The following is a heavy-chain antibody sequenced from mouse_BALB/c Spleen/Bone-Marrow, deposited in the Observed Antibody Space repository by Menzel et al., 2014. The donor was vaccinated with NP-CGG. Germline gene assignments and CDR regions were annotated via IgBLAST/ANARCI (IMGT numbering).Heavy chain of an antibody. J-gene: IGHJ3*01. CDR2: ISYSGST. V-gene: IGHV3-2*02. CDR1: GYSITSDYA. D-gene: IGHD1-1*01. CDR3: ARSYYYGSSPFAY. Sequence: VQPQQSGPGLVKPSQSLSLTCTVTGYSITSDYAWNWIRQFPGNKLEWMGYISYSGSTSYNPSLKSRISITRDTSKNQFFLQLNSVTTEDTATYYCARSYYYGSSPFAYWGQGTLVTVSA.